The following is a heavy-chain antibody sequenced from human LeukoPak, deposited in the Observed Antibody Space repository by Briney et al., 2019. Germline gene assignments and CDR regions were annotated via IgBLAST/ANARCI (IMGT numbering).Heavy chain of an antibody. D-gene: IGHD3-22*01. CDR1: GGSISSSSYY. J-gene: IGHJ4*02. V-gene: IGHV4-39*07. CDR3: ARETRNYYDSIGYYLFDY. Sequence: PSETLSLTCTVSGGSISSSSYYWAWIRQPPGTGLEWIGNIYYSGSTYYNPSLKSRVTISVDTSKNQFSLKLSSVTAADTAIYYCARETRNYYDSIGYYLFDYWGQGTLVTVSS. CDR2: IYYSGST.